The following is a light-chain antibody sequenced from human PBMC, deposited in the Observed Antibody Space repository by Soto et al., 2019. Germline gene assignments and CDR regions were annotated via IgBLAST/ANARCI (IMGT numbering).Light chain of an antibody. J-gene: IGKJ4*01. CDR1: QSVSID. CDR3: QQYNNWPLT. CDR2: GAS. V-gene: IGKV3-15*01. Sequence: EIVMTQSPATVPVSPGERVTLSCMASQSVSIDLAWYQQKPGQAPRLLIYGASTRATDIPPSFTGSGSGTEFTLTISSLQSEDFAVYYCQQYNNWPLTFGGGTKVDIK.